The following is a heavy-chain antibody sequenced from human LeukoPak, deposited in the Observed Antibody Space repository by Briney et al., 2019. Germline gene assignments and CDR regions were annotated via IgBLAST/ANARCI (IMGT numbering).Heavy chain of an antibody. J-gene: IGHJ4*02. Sequence: GGSLRLSCVASGFNFNNHAMSWVRQAPGKGLEWVSGINGGGGNTYYADSVKGRFTISRDNSKNTLYLQMNSLRAEDTAVYFCARLVLMWYHLDYWGQGTQVTVSS. CDR2: INGGGGNT. CDR1: GFNFNNHA. D-gene: IGHD2-15*01. CDR3: ARLVLMWYHLDY. V-gene: IGHV3-23*01.